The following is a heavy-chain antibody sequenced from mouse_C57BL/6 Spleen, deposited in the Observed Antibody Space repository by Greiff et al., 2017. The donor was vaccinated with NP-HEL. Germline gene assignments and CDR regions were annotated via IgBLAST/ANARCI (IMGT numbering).Heavy chain of an antibody. J-gene: IGHJ2*01. D-gene: IGHD1-1*01. Sequence: QVQLKQSGAELVMPGASVKLSCKASGYTFTSYWMHWVKQRPGQGLEWIGEIDPSDSYTNYNQKFKGKSTLTVDKSSSTAYMQLSSLTSEDSAVYYCARWGFYGSRFDYWGQGTTLTVSS. CDR3: ARWGFYGSRFDY. CDR1: GYTFTSYW. CDR2: IDPSDSYT. V-gene: IGHV1-69*01.